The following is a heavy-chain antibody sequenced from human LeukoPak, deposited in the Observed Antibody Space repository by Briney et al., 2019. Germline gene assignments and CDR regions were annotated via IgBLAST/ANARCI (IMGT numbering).Heavy chain of an antibody. V-gene: IGHV4-4*07. J-gene: IGHJ3*02. CDR3: ARGRYCSADICSGGDAFDI. CDR1: GGSINNYY. Sequence: SETLSLTCTVSGGSINNYYWSWIRQPAGKGLEWTGRIYTRGSINYNPSLKSRDTMSVDTSKNQFSLKLSSVTAADTAVYYCARGRYCSADICSGGDAFDIWGQGTMVSVSS. D-gene: IGHD2-15*01. CDR2: IYTRGSI.